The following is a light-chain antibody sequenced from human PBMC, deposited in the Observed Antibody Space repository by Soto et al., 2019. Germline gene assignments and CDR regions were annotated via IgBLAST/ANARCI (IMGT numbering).Light chain of an antibody. V-gene: IGLV2-14*01. CDR3: SSYTSSSTQV. Sequence: QSALTQPASVSGSPGQSITISCTGTSSDVGAYNYVSWYQQYPGKAPKLMIYEVSNRPSGVSNRFSGSKSGNTASLTISGLQAEDEADYYCSSYTSSSTQVFGTGTKVTVL. CDR1: SSDVGAYNY. CDR2: EVS. J-gene: IGLJ1*01.